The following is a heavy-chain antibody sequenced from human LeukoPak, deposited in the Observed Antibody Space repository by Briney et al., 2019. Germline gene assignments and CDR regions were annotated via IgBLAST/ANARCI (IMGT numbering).Heavy chain of an antibody. Sequence: PSETLSLTCTVSGGSISSSSYFWGWIRQPPGKGLEWIGSISYTGNTYYNPSFMSRVTISVDTSRNQFSLKLTSVTAADTAVYYCARHPYFDWLSPFDYWGQGTLVTVSS. CDR1: GGSISSSSYF. CDR3: ARHPYFDWLSPFDY. V-gene: IGHV4-39*01. D-gene: IGHD3-9*01. CDR2: ISYTGNT. J-gene: IGHJ4*02.